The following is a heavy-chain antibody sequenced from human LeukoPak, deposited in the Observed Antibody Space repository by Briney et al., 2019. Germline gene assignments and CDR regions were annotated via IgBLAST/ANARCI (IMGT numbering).Heavy chain of an antibody. CDR2: INHSGST. CDR1: GGSFSGYY. D-gene: IGHD6-19*01. CDR3: ARNPRSSGLRTYFDY. J-gene: IGHJ4*02. V-gene: IGHV4-34*01. Sequence: SETLSLTCAVYGGSFSGYYWSWIRQPPGKGLEWIGEINHSGSTNYNPSLKSRVTISVDTSKNQFSLKLSSVTAADTAVYYCARNPRSSGLRTYFDYWGQGTLVTVSS.